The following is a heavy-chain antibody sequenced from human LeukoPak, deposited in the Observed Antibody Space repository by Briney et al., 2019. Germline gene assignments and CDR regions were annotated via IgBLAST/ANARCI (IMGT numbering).Heavy chain of an antibody. CDR1: GFIVSSNY. J-gene: IGHJ5*02. CDR2: IYSGGST. V-gene: IGHV3-53*01. D-gene: IGHD5-18*01. CDR3: ARVGYSFDWFDP. Sequence: GGSLRLSCAASGFIVSSNYMTWVRQAPGKGLEWVSVIYSGGSTFYADSVKGRFTISRDNSKNTLYLQMNSLRADDTAVYYCARVGYSFDWFDPWSQGSLVTVSS.